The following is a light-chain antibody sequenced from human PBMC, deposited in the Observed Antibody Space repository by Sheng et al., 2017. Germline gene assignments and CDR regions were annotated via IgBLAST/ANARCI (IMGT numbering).Light chain of an antibody. CDR3: QHYDDLVG. Sequence: DIQMTQSPSSLSPSVGGRVTITCQASQDIGNSLAWYQYKLGNAPNLLIYDTSTLETGVPSRFTGSGSGTDFTFTITSLQPEDIATYYCQHYDDLVGFGQGTKVEVK. J-gene: IGKJ1*01. CDR2: DTS. CDR1: QDIGNS. V-gene: IGKV1-33*01.